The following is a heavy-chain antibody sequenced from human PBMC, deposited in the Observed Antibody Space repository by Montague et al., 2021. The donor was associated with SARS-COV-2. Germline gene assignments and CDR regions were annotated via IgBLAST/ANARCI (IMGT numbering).Heavy chain of an antibody. CDR2: ISSSSSYI. J-gene: IGHJ4*02. CDR3: ARVSRSSWYGGSLGEALDY. V-gene: IGHV3-21*01. Sequence: SLRLSCAASGFTFSSYSMNWVRQAPGKGLEWVSSISSSSSYIYYADSVKGRFTISRDNAKNSLYLQMNGLRAEDTAVYYRARVSRSSWYGGSLGEALDYWGQGTLVTVSS. D-gene: IGHD6-13*01. CDR1: GFTFSSYS.